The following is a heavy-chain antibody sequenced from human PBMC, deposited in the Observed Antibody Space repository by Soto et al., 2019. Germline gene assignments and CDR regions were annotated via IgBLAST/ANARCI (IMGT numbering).Heavy chain of an antibody. CDR2: ISWNSGSI. D-gene: IGHD2-2*02. CDR1: GFTFDDYA. CDR3: AKGCQGYCSSASCYSDYYYYRDV. V-gene: IGHV3-9*01. Sequence: EVQLVESGGGLVQPGRSLRLSCAASGFTFDDYAMHWVRQAPGKGLEWVSGISWNSGSIGYADSVKGRFTISRDNAKNSLYLQMNSLRAEDAAVYYCAKGCQGYCSSASCYSDYYYYRDVWGKGTTVTVSS. J-gene: IGHJ6*03.